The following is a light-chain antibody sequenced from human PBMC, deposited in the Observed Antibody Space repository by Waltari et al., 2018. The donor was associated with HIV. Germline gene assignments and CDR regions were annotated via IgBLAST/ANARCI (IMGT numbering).Light chain of an antibody. CDR3: QQANNFSPFT. V-gene: IGKV1-12*01. J-gene: IGKJ3*01. CDR2: GAS. CDR1: HNISTW. Sequence: DIQMTQSPSYVSASIGDRVAIPCRASHNISTWLAWYQRKPGKAPELLIYGASTLQSGVPSRFSGSGSGTDFTLTISSLQPEDFATYYCQQANNFSPFTFGPGTKVDIK.